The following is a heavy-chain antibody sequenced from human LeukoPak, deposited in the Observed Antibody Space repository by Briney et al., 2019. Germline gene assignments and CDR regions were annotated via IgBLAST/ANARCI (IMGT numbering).Heavy chain of an antibody. D-gene: IGHD4-17*01. CDR2: ISTRDTT. V-gene: IGHV3-11*01. Sequence: GGSLRPSCAASGFTFSNYYFSWVRQAPGKGLEWISYISTRDTTQYADSVRGRLITSRDNAKNSLYLQMNSLRADDTAVYYCARGDYGSSLNFWGQGTLVTVSS. CDR3: ARGDYGSSLNF. CDR1: GFTFSNYY. J-gene: IGHJ4*02.